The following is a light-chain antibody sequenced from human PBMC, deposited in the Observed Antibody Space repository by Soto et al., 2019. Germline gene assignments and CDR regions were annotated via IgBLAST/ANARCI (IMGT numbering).Light chain of an antibody. V-gene: IGLV2-14*01. CDR2: EVS. J-gene: IGLJ1*01. CDR3: TSYTITSPYV. Sequence: QSVLTQPASVSGSPGQSITISCTGTSSDVGGYDYVSWYQLHPGKAPKLMVFEVSNRPSGVSYRFSGSKSGNTASLTISGLQAVDEADYYCTSYTITSPYVFGTGTKVTVL. CDR1: SSDVGGYDY.